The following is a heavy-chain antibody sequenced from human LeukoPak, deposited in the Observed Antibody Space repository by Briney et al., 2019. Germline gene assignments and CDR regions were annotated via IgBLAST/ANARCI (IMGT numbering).Heavy chain of an antibody. CDR1: GFTFSNAW. D-gene: IGHD3-3*01. CDR2: IKSKTDGGTT. J-gene: IGHJ4*02. CDR3: TTDTDPITIFGVVIPFDY. Sequence: PGGSLRLSCAASGFTFSNAWMSWVRQAPGKGLEWVGRIKSKTDGGTTDYAAPVKGRFTISRDDSKNTLYLQMNSLKTEDTAVYYCTTDTDPITIFGVVIPFDYWGQGTLVTVSS. V-gene: IGHV3-15*01.